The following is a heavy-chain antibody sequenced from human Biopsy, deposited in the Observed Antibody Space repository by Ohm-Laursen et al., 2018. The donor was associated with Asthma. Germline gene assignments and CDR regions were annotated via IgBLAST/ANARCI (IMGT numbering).Heavy chain of an antibody. CDR3: AREATSGEVPFGYFYALDV. Sequence: ASVKVSCKASGYSFELNGMSWVRQRPGQGLEWMGWISDYLENPNYAQKFQGRVNMTRDTSTRTVYMELSSLRSKDTAVYYCAREATSGEVPFGYFYALDVWGEGTTVTVSS. J-gene: IGHJ6*04. D-gene: IGHD2-2*01. CDR2: ISDYLENP. V-gene: IGHV1-18*04. CDR1: GYSFELNG.